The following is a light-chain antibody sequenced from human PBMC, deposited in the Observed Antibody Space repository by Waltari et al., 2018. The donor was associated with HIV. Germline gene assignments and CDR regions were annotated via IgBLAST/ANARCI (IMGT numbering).Light chain of an antibody. CDR1: QGISSW. V-gene: IGKV1D-12*01. CDR2: AVS. J-gene: IGKJ4*01. CDR3: QQANTFPLT. Sequence: DIQMTQSPSSVYASVGARVTLTCRASQGISSWLAWYQQKLGKAPKLLIYAVSSLQSGVPSRFSGSESGTDFTLTISSLQPDDFATYYCQQANTFPLTFGGGTKVEIK.